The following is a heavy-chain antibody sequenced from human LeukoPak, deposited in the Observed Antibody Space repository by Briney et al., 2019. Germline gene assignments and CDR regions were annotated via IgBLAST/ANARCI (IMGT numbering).Heavy chain of an antibody. Sequence: SETLSLTCTVSGGSISSYYWSWIRQPPGKGLEWIGYIYYSGSTNYDPSLKSRVTISVDTSKNQFSLKLSSVTAADTAVYYCARRTLNAFDIWGQGTMVTVSS. CDR1: GGSISSYY. J-gene: IGHJ3*02. V-gene: IGHV4-59*01. CDR2: IYYSGST. CDR3: ARRTLNAFDI.